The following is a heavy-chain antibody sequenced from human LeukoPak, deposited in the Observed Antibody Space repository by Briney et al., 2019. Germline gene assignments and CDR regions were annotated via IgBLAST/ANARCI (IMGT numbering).Heavy chain of an antibody. D-gene: IGHD2-21*02. V-gene: IGHV1-2*02. Sequence: GASVKVSCKASGYTFTSYGISWVRQAPGQGLEWMGWINPNSGGTNYAQKFQGRVTMTRDTSISTAYMELSRLRSDDTAVYYCARVLAVVTAIGAFDIWGQGTMVTVSS. CDR1: GYTFTSYG. CDR2: INPNSGGT. CDR3: ARVLAVVTAIGAFDI. J-gene: IGHJ3*02.